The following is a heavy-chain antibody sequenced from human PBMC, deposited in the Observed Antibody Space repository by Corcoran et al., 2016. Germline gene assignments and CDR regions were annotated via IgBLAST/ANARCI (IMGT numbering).Heavy chain of an antibody. CDR2: IYSGGST. Sequence: EVQLVESGGGLIQPGGSLRLSCAASGFTVSSNYMSWVRQAPGKGLEWVSVIYSGGSTYYADSVKGRFTISRDNSKNTLYLQMNSLRAEDTAVYYCARDDIQMTTEPPYYYYYGMDVWGQGTTVTVSS. J-gene: IGHJ6*02. CDR3: ARDDIQMTTEPPYYYYYGMDV. D-gene: IGHD4-4*01. V-gene: IGHV3-53*01. CDR1: GFTVSSNY.